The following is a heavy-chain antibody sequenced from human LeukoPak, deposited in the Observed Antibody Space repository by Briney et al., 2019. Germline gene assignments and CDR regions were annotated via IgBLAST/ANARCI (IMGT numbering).Heavy chain of an antibody. D-gene: IGHD5-18*01. Sequence: SETLSLTCAVYGGSFSGYYWSWIRQPPGKGLEWIGEINHSGSTNYNPSLKSRVTISVDTSKNRFSLKLSSVTAADTAVYYCARGTSSSVDTAMVPPFDYWGQGTLVTVSS. J-gene: IGHJ4*02. CDR2: INHSGST. V-gene: IGHV4-34*01. CDR1: GGSFSGYY. CDR3: ARGTSSSVDTAMVPPFDY.